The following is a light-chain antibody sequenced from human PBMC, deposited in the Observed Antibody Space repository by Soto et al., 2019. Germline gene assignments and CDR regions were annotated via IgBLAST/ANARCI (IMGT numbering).Light chain of an antibody. Sequence: EVMMTQFPDTVSVTPGETVTLSCGASQGVSSSYLAWYQQKPGQAPRLLIYGASSRATGIPDRFSGSGSGADFTLTISSLQPEDFATYYCQQSYSTPPTFGQGTKVDIK. CDR2: GAS. V-gene: IGKV3-20*01. J-gene: IGKJ1*01. CDR1: QGVSSSY. CDR3: QQSYSTPPT.